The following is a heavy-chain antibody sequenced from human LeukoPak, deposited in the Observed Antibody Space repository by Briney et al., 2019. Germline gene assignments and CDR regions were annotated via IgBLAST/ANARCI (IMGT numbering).Heavy chain of an antibody. CDR1: ESSSTSYR. CDR3: ARHPRDGYNRDAFDI. Sequence: GSHLKTSCKRSESSSTSYRIRWLRQIPEKDLHSTQLIYPGDSDTRYHPSFQAQVTIPADKSISTAYLQWSSLKASDTAMYYCARHPRDGYNRDAFDIWGQGTMVTVSS. D-gene: IGHD5-24*01. J-gene: IGHJ3*02. CDR2: IYPGDSDT. V-gene: IGHV5-51*01.